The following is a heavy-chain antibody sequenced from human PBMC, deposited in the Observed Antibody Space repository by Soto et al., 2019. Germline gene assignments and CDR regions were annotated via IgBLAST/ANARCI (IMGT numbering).Heavy chain of an antibody. Sequence: EVQLVESGGGLVQPGGSLRLSCAASGFTLSGRSMHWVRQAPGKGLVWVSAIDNAGTDSTYADSVKGRFTSSRDNAKNLLYLKMNSLRVEETDVYYRARGWFGPEVWGKGTTVTVSS. CDR2: IDNAGTDS. CDR3: ARGWFGPEV. CDR1: GFTLSGRS. D-gene: IGHD3-10*01. V-gene: IGHV3-74*02. J-gene: IGHJ6*01.